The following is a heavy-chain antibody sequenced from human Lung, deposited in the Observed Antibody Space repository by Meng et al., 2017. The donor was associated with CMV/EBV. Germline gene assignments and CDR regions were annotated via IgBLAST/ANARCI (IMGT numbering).Heavy chain of an antibody. Sequence: GEXXKISCVASGFTFSGYSMNWVRQTPGKGLEWVSSITSRSSNTYYSDSVKGRFTISRDNAKNSLYLQMNSLRDEDTAVYYCARDQIRGVVGARPRGPGDLWXQGTXVTVSS. CDR2: ITSRSSNT. CDR3: ARDQIRGVVGARPRGPGDL. CDR1: GFTFSGYS. D-gene: IGHD1-26*01. J-gene: IGHJ4*02. V-gene: IGHV3-21*01.